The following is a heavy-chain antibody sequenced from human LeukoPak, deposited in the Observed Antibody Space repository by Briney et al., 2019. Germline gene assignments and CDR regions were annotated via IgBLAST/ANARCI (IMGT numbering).Heavy chain of an antibody. D-gene: IGHD4-17*01. Sequence: GGSLRLSCAASGFTFGSYAMSWVRQAPGKGLEWVSTISGSGGSTYYADSVKGRFTISRDNSKNTLHLQMNSLRAEDTAVYYCAKDTHGDYLSWLDPWGQGTLVTVSS. CDR3: AKDTHGDYLSWLDP. V-gene: IGHV3-23*01. CDR2: ISGSGGST. CDR1: GFTFGSYA. J-gene: IGHJ5*02.